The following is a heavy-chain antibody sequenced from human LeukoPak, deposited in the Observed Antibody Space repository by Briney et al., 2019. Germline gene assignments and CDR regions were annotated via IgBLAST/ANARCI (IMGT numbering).Heavy chain of an antibody. V-gene: IGHV3-11*06. Sequence: GGSLTLSCAASGFTFSDNYMSWIRQAPGKGLEWVSYISSSNSYTNYADSVKGRFTISRDNAKNSLYLQMISLRAADTSVYSWARAPFGESIDYWGQGTLVTVSS. CDR2: ISSSNSYT. D-gene: IGHD3-10*01. CDR3: ARAPFGESIDY. CDR1: GFTFSDNY. J-gene: IGHJ4*02.